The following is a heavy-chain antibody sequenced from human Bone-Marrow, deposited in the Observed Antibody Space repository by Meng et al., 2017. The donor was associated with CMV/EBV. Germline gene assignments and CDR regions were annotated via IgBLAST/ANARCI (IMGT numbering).Heavy chain of an antibody. CDR3: ARTAVGSYYGGKRREGRVDLDAFDI. CDR2: IWYDGSNK. D-gene: IGHD4-23*01. Sequence: GGSLRLSCAASGFTFSSYWMHWVRQAPGKGLEWVAVIWYDGSNKYYEDSVKGRFTISRDNSKNTLYLQMNSLRAEDTAVYYCARTAVGSYYGGKRREGRVDLDAFDIWGQGTMVTVSS. J-gene: IGHJ3*02. CDR1: GFTFSSYW. V-gene: IGHV3-33*08.